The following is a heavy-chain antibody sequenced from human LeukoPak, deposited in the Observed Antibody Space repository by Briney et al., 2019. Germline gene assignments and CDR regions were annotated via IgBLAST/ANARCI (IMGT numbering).Heavy chain of an antibody. CDR1: GYTFTGYY. D-gene: IGHD6-6*01. V-gene: IGHV1-2*02. Sequence: ASVKVSCKASGYTFTGYYMHWVRQAPGQGLEWMGWINPNSGGTNHAQKFQGRVTMTRDTSISTAYMELSRLRSDDTAVYYCARGYSSSSCYFDYWGQGTLVTVSS. CDR2: INPNSGGT. J-gene: IGHJ4*02. CDR3: ARGYSSSSCYFDY.